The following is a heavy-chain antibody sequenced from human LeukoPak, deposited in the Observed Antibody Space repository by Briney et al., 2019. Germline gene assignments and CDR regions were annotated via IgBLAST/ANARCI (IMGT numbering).Heavy chain of an antibody. CDR1: GFTFSSYA. CDR2: ISGSGGST. D-gene: IGHD3-10*01. J-gene: IGHJ4*02. V-gene: IGHV3-23*01. CDR3: AKSGDYYGSGSYSAFDY. Sequence: PGGSLRLSCAASGFTFSSYAMSWVRQAPGKGLEWVSAISGSGGSTYYADSVKGRFTISRVNSKNTLYLQMNSLRAEDTAVYYCAKSGDYYGSGSYSAFDYWGQGTLVTVSS.